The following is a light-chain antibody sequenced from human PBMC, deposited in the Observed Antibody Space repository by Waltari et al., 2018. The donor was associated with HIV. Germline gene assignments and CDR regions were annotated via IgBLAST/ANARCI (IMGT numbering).Light chain of an antibody. V-gene: IGKV3-15*01. CDR1: QSVSTN. Sequence: EIVLTPSPATLSVSPGERATLSCRASQSVSTNLAWYQQKPGQAPRLLIYGAFTRATGIPTRFSGSGSGTEFTLTISSLQSEDFAVYYCQQYLNWPPWTFGQGTKVDLK. J-gene: IGKJ1*01. CDR3: QQYLNWPPWT. CDR2: GAF.